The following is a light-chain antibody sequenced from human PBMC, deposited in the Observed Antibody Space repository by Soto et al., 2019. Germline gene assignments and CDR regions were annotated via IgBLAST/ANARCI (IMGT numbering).Light chain of an antibody. J-gene: IGLJ2*01. V-gene: IGLV2-23*03. Sequence: QAVVTQPASVSGSPGQSITISCTGTSSDVGSYNLVSWYHQHPGKAPKLMIYEGSKRPSGVSNRFSGSKSGNTASLTIFGLQAEDEADYYCCSYGGSNTFVVFGGGTKLTVL. CDR2: EGS. CDR3: CSYGGSNTFVV. CDR1: SSDVGSYNL.